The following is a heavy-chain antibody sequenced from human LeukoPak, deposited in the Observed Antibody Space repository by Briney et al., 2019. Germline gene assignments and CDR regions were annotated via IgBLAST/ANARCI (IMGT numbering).Heavy chain of an antibody. J-gene: IGHJ4*02. CDR3: ATPPYRSDSGY. D-gene: IGHD6-19*01. Sequence: SGGSLRLSCAASGFTFSNYEINWVRQAPGRGLEWISYISGSGTSIYHANSVKGRFTISRDNAKNSLYLQMNSLRAEDTALYYCATPPYRSDSGYWGQGTLVTVS. CDR1: GFTFSNYE. V-gene: IGHV3-48*03. CDR2: ISGSGTSI.